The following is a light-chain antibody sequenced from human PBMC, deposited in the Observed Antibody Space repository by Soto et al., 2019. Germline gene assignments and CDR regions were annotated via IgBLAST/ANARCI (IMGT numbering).Light chain of an antibody. J-gene: IGLJ7*01. CDR3: QTWGTGSAFVV. Sequence: QLVLTQSPSASASLGASVKLTCTLSSGHIYYAIAWHQQQPEKGPRYLMKVNSGGSHIKGDGIPDRFSGSSSGAERYLFISSLQSEDEADYYCQTWGTGSAFVVFGGGTQLTVL. CDR2: VNSGGSH. CDR1: SGHIYYA. V-gene: IGLV4-69*01.